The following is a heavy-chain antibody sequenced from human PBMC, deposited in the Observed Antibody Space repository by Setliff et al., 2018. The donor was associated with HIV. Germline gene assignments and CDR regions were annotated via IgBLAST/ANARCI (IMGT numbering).Heavy chain of an antibody. CDR1: GYTFTSYG. CDR3: ARGTAPRPASVLEFLEWLFPNWFDP. CDR2: ISAYNGDT. V-gene: IGHV1-18*01. Sequence: RASVKVSCKASGYTFTSYGISWVRQAPGQGLEWMGWISAYNGDTNYAQKLQGRVTMTTDTSTSTAYMELRSLRSDDTAVYYCARGTAPRPASVLEFLEWLFPNWFDPWGQGTLVTVSS. J-gene: IGHJ5*02. D-gene: IGHD3-3*02.